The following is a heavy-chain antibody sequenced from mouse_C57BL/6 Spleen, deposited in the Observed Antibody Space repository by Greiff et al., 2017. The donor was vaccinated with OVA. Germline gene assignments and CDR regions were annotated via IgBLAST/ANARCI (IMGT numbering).Heavy chain of an antibody. CDR1: GYTFTGYW. Sequence: QVQLQQSGAELMKPGASVKLSCKATGYTFTGYWIEWVKQRPGHGLEWIGEILPGSGSTNYNEKFKGKATFTADTSSNTAYMQLSSLTTEDSAIYYCAKTTVVAKGDYYAMDYWGQGTSVTVSS. CDR2: ILPGSGST. V-gene: IGHV1-9*01. CDR3: AKTTVVAKGDYYAMDY. D-gene: IGHD1-1*01. J-gene: IGHJ4*01.